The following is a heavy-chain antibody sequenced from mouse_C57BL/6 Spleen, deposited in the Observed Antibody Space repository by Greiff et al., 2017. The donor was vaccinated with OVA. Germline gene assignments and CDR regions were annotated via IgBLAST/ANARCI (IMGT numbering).Heavy chain of an antibody. CDR3: AREGNDYDGRDY. Sequence: QVQLQQPGAELVKPGASVKLSCKASGYTFTSYWMQWVKQRPGQGLEWIGEIDPSDSYTNYNQKFKGKATLTVDTSSSTAYMQLSSLTSEDSAVYYCAREGNDYDGRDYWGQGTTLTVSS. J-gene: IGHJ2*01. D-gene: IGHD2-4*01. CDR2: IDPSDSYT. V-gene: IGHV1-50*01. CDR1: GYTFTSYW.